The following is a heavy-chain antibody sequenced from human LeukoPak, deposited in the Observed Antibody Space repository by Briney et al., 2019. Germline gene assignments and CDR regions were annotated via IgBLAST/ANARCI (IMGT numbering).Heavy chain of an antibody. CDR1: GGTFISYA. CDR3: ARENRVVAIDRYYYYMDV. J-gene: IGHJ6*03. Sequence: SVKVSCKASGGTFISYAISWVRQAPGHGLEWMGGIIPIFGTANYAQKFQGRVTITADKSTSTAYMELSSLRSEDTAVYYCARENRVVAIDRYYYYMDVWGKGTTVTVSS. V-gene: IGHV1-69*06. CDR2: IIPIFGTA. D-gene: IGHD3-22*01.